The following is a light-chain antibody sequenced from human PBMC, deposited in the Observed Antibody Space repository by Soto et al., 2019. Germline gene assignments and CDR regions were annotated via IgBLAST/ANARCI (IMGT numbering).Light chain of an antibody. CDR2: GAA. CDR1: QSVTSN. Sequence: ETVMTQSPATLSVSPGERATLSCRASQSVTSNLNWYQQKPGQPPRLLIYGAAARVVGIPTRFSGSGSGTEFTLTISSLESEDFAVYYCQQYNNWPPTFGPGTRL. CDR3: QQYNNWPPT. J-gene: IGKJ5*01. V-gene: IGKV3-15*01.